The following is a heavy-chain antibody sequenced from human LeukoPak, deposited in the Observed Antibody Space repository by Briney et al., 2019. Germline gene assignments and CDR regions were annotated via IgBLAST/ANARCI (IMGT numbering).Heavy chain of an antibody. J-gene: IGHJ4*02. V-gene: IGHV4-59*08. CDR3: ARTYCSGGSCYSGVGFDY. Sequence: SETLSLTCTVSGGSISSYYWSWIRQPPGKGLEWIGYIYYSGSTNYNPSLKSRVTISVDTSKNQFSLKLSSVTAAGTAVYYCARTYCSGGSCYSGVGFDYWGQGTLVTVSS. CDR2: IYYSGST. CDR1: GGSISSYY. D-gene: IGHD2-15*01.